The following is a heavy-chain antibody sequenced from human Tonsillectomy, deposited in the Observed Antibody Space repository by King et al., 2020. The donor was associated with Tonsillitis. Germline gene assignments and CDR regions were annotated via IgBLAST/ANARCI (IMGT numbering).Heavy chain of an antibody. CDR2: ISGSGGSA. V-gene: IGHV3-23*04. CDR3: AKGIFEYRWDIVAVVAAKTSPFDY. D-gene: IGHD2-15*01. J-gene: IGHJ4*02. Sequence: VQLVESGGGLVQPGGSLRLSCATSGFTFSSYAMTWVRQAPGKGLEWVSAISGSGGSAYYADSVKGRFTISRDNSKNTLYLQMNSLGAEDTAVYFCAKGIFEYRWDIVAVVAAKTSPFDYWGQGTLVTVSS. CDR1: GFTFSSYA.